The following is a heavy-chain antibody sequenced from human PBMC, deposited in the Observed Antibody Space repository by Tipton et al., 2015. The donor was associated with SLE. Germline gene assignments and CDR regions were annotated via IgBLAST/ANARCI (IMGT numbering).Heavy chain of an antibody. J-gene: IGHJ5*02. CDR3: ARDLEWLFGWFDP. CDR1: GGSISSGSYY. CDR2: IYTSGST. D-gene: IGHD3-3*01. V-gene: IGHV4-61*02. Sequence: TLSLTCTVSGGSISSGSYYWSWIRQPAGKGLEWIGRIYTSGSTNYNPSLKSRVTISVDTSKNQFSLKLSSVTAADTAVYYCARDLEWLFGWFDPWGQGTLVTGSS.